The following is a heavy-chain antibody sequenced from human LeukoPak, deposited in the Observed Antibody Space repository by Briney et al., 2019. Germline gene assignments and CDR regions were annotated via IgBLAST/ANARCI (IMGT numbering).Heavy chain of an antibody. J-gene: IGHJ6*03. CDR2: IYYSGDT. CDR3: ARHQWHYYYYMGV. D-gene: IGHD6-19*01. Sequence: SETLSLTCTVSGGSISSSSYYWGWIRQPPGKGLEWIGSIYYSGDTYYNPSLKSRRVTISVDTSKNQFSLRLSPVTAADTAVYYCARHQWHYYYYMGVRGKGSTVTVSS. CDR1: GGSISSSSYY. V-gene: IGHV4-39*01.